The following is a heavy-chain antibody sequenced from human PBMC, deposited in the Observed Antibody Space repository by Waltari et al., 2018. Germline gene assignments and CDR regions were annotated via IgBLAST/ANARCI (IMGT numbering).Heavy chain of an antibody. V-gene: IGHV4-61*02. Sequence: QVQLQESGPGLVKPSQTLSLTCNVSGGSISSSSYSWSWIRQPAGKGLEWIGRTYTSGNINYNPSLKSRVTISVDTSNNQFSLRLTSVTAADTAVYYCARVVSGTEANYYYRMDVWGQGTTVTVSS. CDR3: ARVVSGTEANYYYRMDV. D-gene: IGHD1-26*01. J-gene: IGHJ6*02. CDR1: GGSISSSSYS. CDR2: TYTSGNI.